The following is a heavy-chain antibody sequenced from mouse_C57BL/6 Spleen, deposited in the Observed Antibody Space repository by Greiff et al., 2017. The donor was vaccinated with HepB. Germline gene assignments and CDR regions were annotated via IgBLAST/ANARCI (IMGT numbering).Heavy chain of an antibody. CDR2: IWRGGST. CDR1: GFSLTSYG. J-gene: IGHJ4*01. D-gene: IGHD2-4*01. CDR3: AKKTGYYDYDDGMDY. Sequence: VKVVESGPGLVQPSQSLSITCTVSGFSLTSYGVHWVRQSPGKGLEWLGVIWRGGSTDYNAAFMSRLSITKDNSKSQVFFKMNSLQADDTAIYYCAKKTGYYDYDDGMDYWGQGTSVTVSS. V-gene: IGHV2-5*01.